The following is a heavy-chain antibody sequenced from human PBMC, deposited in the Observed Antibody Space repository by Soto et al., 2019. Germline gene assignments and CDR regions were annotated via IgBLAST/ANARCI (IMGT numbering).Heavy chain of an antibody. Sequence: LSLTCTVSGASISGFYWSWIRKSAGKGLEWVGRTYATGTTDYNPSLKSRVMMSVDTSKKQFSLKLRSVTAADTAVYYCVRDGTKTLRDWFDPWGQGISVTVSS. CDR2: TYATGTT. V-gene: IGHV4-4*07. CDR3: VRDGTKTLRDWFDP. D-gene: IGHD1-1*01. J-gene: IGHJ5*02. CDR1: GASISGFY.